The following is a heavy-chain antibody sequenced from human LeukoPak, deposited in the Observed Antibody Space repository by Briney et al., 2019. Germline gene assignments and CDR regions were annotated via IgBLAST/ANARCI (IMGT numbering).Heavy chain of an antibody. V-gene: IGHV3-15*01. CDR3: TKPDLLWIGEDV. Sequence: GGSLRLSCAASGFAFSNARMSWVRQAPGKGLEWVGRIKTRNEGGTSEYAAPVKGRFTISRDDSKNTVHLQMNSLKTEDTGVYYCTKPDLLWIGEDVWGPGTTVTVSS. CDR1: GFAFSNAR. CDR2: IKTRNEGGTS. J-gene: IGHJ6*02. D-gene: IGHD2/OR15-2a*01.